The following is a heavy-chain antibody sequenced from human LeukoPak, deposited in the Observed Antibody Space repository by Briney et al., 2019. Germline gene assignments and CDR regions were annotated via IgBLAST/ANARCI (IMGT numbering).Heavy chain of an antibody. D-gene: IGHD2-2*01. CDR3: ARVVVPAAKVRMNSRFDP. CDR2: IYYSGSI. J-gene: IGHJ5*02. CDR1: GGSLSSGSYY. V-gene: IGHV4-61*03. Sequence: SETLSLTCTVSGGSLSSGSYYWGWLRQPPGRGLEWIGYIYYSGSINYNPSLKSRVTISVDTSKNHFSLKLSSVTAADTAVYYCARVVVPAAKVRMNSRFDPWGQGTLVTVSS.